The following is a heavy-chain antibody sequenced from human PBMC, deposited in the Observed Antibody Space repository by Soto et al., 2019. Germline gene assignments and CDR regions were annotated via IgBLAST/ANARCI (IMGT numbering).Heavy chain of an antibody. Sequence: SETLSLTCTVSGDSISSYYWSWIRQPPGKGLEWIGYIYYSGSSNYNPSLKSRVTISVDTSKNQFSLKLNSVTAADTAVYYCARHRTGYYNYYYYGMDAWGQGTTVTVSS. D-gene: IGHD3-9*01. CDR2: IYYSGSS. V-gene: IGHV4-59*08. J-gene: IGHJ6*02. CDR3: ARHRTGYYNYYYYGMDA. CDR1: GDSISSYY.